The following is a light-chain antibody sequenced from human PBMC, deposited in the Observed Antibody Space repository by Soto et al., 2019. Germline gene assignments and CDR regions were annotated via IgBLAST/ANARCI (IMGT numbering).Light chain of an antibody. Sequence: DIQMTQSPSTLSASVGDRVTITCRASQSVNKWLAWFQQKPGKVPKLLIYGASSRATGIPDRFSGSGSGTDFTLTISRLEPEDFAVYYCQQYGSSPITFGQGTRLEIK. CDR2: GAS. V-gene: IGKV1-5*01. CDR3: QQYGSSPIT. J-gene: IGKJ5*01. CDR1: QSVNKW.